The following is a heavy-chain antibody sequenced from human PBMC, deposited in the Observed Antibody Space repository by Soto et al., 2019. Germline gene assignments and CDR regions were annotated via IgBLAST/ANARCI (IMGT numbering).Heavy chain of an antibody. CDR3: ARDPYYDSSGYYPLVAFDI. CDR1: GFTFSSYA. CDR2: IAYDGSNK. Sequence: GGSLRLSCAASGFTFSSYAMHWVRQAPGKGLEWVAVIAYDGSNKYYADSVKGRFTISRDNSKNTLYLQMNSLRAEDTAVYYCARDPYYDSSGYYPLVAFDIWGQGTMVTVSS. V-gene: IGHV3-30-3*01. D-gene: IGHD3-22*01. J-gene: IGHJ3*02.